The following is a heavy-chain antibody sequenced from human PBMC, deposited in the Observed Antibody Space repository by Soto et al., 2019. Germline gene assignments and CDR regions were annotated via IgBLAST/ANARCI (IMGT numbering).Heavy chain of an antibody. CDR2: IYSGGST. CDR1: GFTVSSNY. Sequence: EVQLVESGGGLVQPGGSLRLSCAASGFTVSSNYMSWVRQAPGKGLEWVSVIYSGGSTYYADSVKGRFTISRDNSKNTLYLQMNSLRDEATAVYYCASSSPNSGHYQGPFDLWGRGTLVTVSS. V-gene: IGHV3-66*01. D-gene: IGHD5-12*01. J-gene: IGHJ2*01. CDR3: ASSSPNSGHYQGPFDL.